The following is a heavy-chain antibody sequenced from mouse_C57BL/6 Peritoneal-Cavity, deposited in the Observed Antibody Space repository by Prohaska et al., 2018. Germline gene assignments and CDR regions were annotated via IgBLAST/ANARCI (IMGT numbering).Heavy chain of an antibody. J-gene: IGHJ2*01. V-gene: IGHV1-18*01. D-gene: IGHD1-1*02. CDR3: ARRGNYFDY. CDR2: IKHNNGGT. Sequence: EFHLLPPGPELVKPCASVHIPCMSSGHPFPDYNLDWVKQSHGKCFEWIGDIKHNNGGTIYNQKFKGNATLNVDKSSSTADMELRSLTSEDTAVYYCARRGNYFDYWGQGTTLTVSS. CDR1: GHPFPDYN.